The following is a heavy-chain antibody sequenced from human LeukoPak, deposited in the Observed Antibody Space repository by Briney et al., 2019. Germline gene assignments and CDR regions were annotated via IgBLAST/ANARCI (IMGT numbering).Heavy chain of an antibody. CDR2: IKQDGSDK. V-gene: IGHV3-7*03. CDR3: AKKLFTGMGFYFDS. Sequence: GGSLRLTCTASGFTFSDYWMTWVRQAPGKGPEWVANIKQDGSDKYYVDSVKGRFTISRDNAKNALYLQMNSLRAGDTALYYCAKKLFTGMGFYFDSWGQGTLVTVSS. J-gene: IGHJ4*02. D-gene: IGHD3-10*01. CDR1: GFTFSDYW.